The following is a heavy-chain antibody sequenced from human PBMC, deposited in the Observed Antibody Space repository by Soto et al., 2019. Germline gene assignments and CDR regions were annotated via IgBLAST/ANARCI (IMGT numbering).Heavy chain of an antibody. Sequence: QVQLVQSGAEVKKPGSSVKVSCKASGGNFRSQSISISWVRQAPGQGLEWMGRAIPVLGVANYAQKFQGRGKITPHNFTSTVYMELSSLTPKDTAVSYLARERDVAAPGTVETDYYYGMDVWGQGTTVTVSS. CDR3: ARERDVAAPGTVETDYYYGMDV. D-gene: IGHD6-13*01. J-gene: IGHJ6*02. V-gene: IGHV1-69*08. CDR1: GGNFRSQSIS. CDR2: AIPVLGVA.